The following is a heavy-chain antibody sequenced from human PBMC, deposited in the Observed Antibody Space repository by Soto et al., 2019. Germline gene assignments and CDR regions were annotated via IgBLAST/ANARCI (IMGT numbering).Heavy chain of an antibody. Sequence: GGSLRLSCAASGFTFSSYAMHWVRQAPGKGLEWVAVISYDGSNKYYADSVKGRFTISRDNSKNTLYLQMNSLRAEDTAVYYCARDPHYYGFAFDIWGQGTMVTVSS. D-gene: IGHD3-10*01. J-gene: IGHJ3*02. V-gene: IGHV3-30*04. CDR2: ISYDGSNK. CDR1: GFTFSSYA. CDR3: ARDPHYYGFAFDI.